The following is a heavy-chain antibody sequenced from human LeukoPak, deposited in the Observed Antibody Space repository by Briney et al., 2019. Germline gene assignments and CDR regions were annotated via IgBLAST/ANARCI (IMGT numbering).Heavy chain of an antibody. V-gene: IGHV4-61*02. J-gene: IGHJ4*02. CDR1: GGSISSGSYY. D-gene: IGHD2-8*02. CDR3: ARGYWFYFDY. Sequence: SETLSLTCTVSGGSISSGSYYWSWIRQPAGKGLEWIGRIYIRGTTTYNPSLKSRVSISVDTSKNQFSLRLSSVTAADTAVHYCARGYWFYFDYWGQGTLVTVSS. CDR2: IYIRGTT.